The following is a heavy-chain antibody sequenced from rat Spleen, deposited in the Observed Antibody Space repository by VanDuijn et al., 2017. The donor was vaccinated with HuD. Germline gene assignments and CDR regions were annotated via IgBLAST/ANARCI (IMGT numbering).Heavy chain of an antibody. CDR2: IRSDGSGS. CDR3: ARLTTAFDY. D-gene: IGHD1-10*01. Sequence: EVQLVESGGGLVQPGRSMKLSCVASGFTFSTYGMAWVRQAPKNGLEWVATIRSDGSGSYYRDSVKGRFTISRDNAKSTLYLQMDSLRFGDTATYYCARLTTAFDYWGKGVMVTVSS. CDR1: GFTFSTYG. J-gene: IGHJ2*01. V-gene: IGHV5-7*01.